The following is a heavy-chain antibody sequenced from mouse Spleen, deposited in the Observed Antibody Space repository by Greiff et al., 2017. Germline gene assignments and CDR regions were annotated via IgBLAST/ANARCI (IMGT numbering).Heavy chain of an antibody. Sequence: EVQLVESGGGLVQPGGSLKLSCATSGFTFSDYYMYWVRQTPEKRLEWVAYISNGGGSTYYPDTVKGRFTISRDNAKNTLYLQMSRLKSEDTAMYYCARHNYGSSYEGVYFDYWGQGTTLTVSS. CDR3: ARHNYGSSYEGVYFDY. V-gene: IGHV5-12*02. CDR2: ISNGGGST. J-gene: IGHJ2*01. CDR1: GFTFSDYY. D-gene: IGHD1-1*01.